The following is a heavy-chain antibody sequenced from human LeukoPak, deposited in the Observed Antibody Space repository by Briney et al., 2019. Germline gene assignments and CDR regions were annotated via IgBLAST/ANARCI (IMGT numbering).Heavy chain of an antibody. CDR2: IYPGDSDT. D-gene: IGHD3-10*01. CDR1: GYSFTSYW. Sequence: GESLQISCKGSGYSFTSYWIGWVRQLPGKSLEWMGIIYPGDSDTRYSPSFQGQVTISADKSISTAYLQWSSLKASDTAMYYCARLIMVRGASDYYYYYMDVWGKGTTVTVSS. V-gene: IGHV5-51*01. J-gene: IGHJ6*03. CDR3: ARLIMVRGASDYYYYYMDV.